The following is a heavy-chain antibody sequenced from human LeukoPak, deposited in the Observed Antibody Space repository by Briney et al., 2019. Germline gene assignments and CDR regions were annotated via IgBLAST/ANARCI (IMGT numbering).Heavy chain of an antibody. CDR2: INPNSGNT. CDR1: GYTFTGYY. CDR3: ARDPSGYCSSTSCLYYFDY. Sequence: ASVKVSCKASGYTFTGYYMHWVRQAPGQGLEWMGWINPNSGNTNYAQKLQGRVTMTTDTSTSTAYMELRSLRSDDTAVYYCARDPSGYCSSTSCLYYFDYWGQGTLVTVSS. V-gene: IGHV1-18*04. J-gene: IGHJ4*02. D-gene: IGHD2-2*01.